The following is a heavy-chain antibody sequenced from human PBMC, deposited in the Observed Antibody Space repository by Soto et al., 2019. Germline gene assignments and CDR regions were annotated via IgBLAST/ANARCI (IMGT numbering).Heavy chain of an antibody. CDR3: VQRLRDYGLGRERANCVDP. CDR2: IYWDDDK. D-gene: IGHD3-10*01. J-gene: IGHJ5*02. Sequence: QITLKESGPPLVRPTQTLTLTCTFSGFSLSTTGVGVGWIRQPPGKALEWLALIYWDDDKRYSPSLKSRLTITPETPKKEVLLTMTNMYPVDTATYYCVQRLRDYGLGRERANCVDPWGQGTVVTVSS. V-gene: IGHV2-5*02. CDR1: GFSLSTTGVG.